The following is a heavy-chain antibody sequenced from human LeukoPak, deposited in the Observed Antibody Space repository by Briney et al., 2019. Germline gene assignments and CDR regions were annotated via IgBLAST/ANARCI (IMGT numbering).Heavy chain of an antibody. CDR3: ARGPYGSGSYSSEYFQN. D-gene: IGHD3-10*01. J-gene: IGHJ1*01. V-gene: IGHV1-46*01. CDR2: INPSGGST. Sequence: APVKVSCKASGYTFTSYYMHWVRQAPGQGLEWMGIINPSGGSTSYAQKFQGRVTMTRDTSTSTVYMELSSLRSEDTAVYYCARGPYGSGSYSSEYFQNWGQGTLVTVSS. CDR1: GYTFTSYY.